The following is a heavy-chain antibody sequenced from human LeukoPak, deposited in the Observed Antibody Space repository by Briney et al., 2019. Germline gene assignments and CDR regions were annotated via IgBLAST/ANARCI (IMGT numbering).Heavy chain of an antibody. J-gene: IGHJ5*02. CDR3: ARAVAPFIAVAGNYWFDP. V-gene: IGHV1-18*01. CDR1: GYTFTSYG. Sequence: ASVKVSCKASGYTFTSYGISWVRQAPGQGLEWMGWISAYNGNTSYAQKLQGRVTMTTDTSTSTAYMELRSLRSDDTAVYYCARAVAPFIAVAGNYWFDPWGQGTLVTVSS. CDR2: ISAYNGNT. D-gene: IGHD6-19*01.